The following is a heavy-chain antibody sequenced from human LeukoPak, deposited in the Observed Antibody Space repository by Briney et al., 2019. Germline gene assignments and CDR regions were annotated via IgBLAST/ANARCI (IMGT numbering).Heavy chain of an antibody. Sequence: ASVKVSCKASGGTFSSYAISWVRQAPGQGLEWMGGIIPIFGTANYAQKFQGRVTITADESTSTAYMELSSLRSEDTVVYYCASRITMVRGVIILGDFDYWGQGTLVTVSS. CDR1: GGTFSSYA. CDR2: IIPIFGTA. D-gene: IGHD3-10*01. CDR3: ASRITMVRGVIILGDFDY. J-gene: IGHJ4*02. V-gene: IGHV1-69*13.